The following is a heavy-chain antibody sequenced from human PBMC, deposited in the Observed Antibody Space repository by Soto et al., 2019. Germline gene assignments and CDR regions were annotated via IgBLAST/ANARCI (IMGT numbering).Heavy chain of an antibody. J-gene: IGHJ5*01. CDR1: GFTFDTYA. CDR2: TSGAGDTT. CDR3: AKELSSWSVFGLGS. D-gene: IGHD3-3*01. Sequence: EVQLLESGGGSVQPGGSLRLSCAASGFTFDTYAMSWVRQAPGKGLEWVSGTSGAGDTTYYADSVKGRFINSRDNPSSTLYLQMNSLRAEDTAVYYCAKELSSWSVFGLGSWGQGPLVTVSS. V-gene: IGHV3-23*01.